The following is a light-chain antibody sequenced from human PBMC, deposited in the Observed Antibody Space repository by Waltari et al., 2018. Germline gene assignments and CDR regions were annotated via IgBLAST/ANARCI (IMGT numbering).Light chain of an antibody. CDR3: QQIKSYPIT. Sequence: DIQLTQSPSFLSSSVGDRVTISCRDSQDISTYLAWFQQKPGKAPRRLIYAAAILQGGVPSRFSGSGSGTDFTLTISSLQPEDLGTYYCQQIKSYPITFGGGTKVEVK. CDR2: AAA. J-gene: IGKJ4*01. CDR1: QDISTY. V-gene: IGKV1-9*01.